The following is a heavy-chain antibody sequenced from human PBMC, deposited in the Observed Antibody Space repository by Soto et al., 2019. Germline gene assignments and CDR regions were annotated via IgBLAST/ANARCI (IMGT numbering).Heavy chain of an antibody. CDR1: GFTFDDYA. CDR3: AKDLAAVAWVHYFDY. D-gene: IGHD6-19*01. Sequence: HPGGSLRLSCAASGFTFDDYAMHWVRQAPGKGLEWVSGISWNSGSIGYADSVKGRFTISRDNAENSLYLQMNSLRAEDTALYYCAKDLAAVAWVHYFDYWGQGTLVTVSS. V-gene: IGHV3-9*01. CDR2: ISWNSGSI. J-gene: IGHJ4*02.